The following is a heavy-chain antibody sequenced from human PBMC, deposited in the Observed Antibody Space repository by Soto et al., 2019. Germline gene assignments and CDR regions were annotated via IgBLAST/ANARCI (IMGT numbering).Heavy chain of an antibody. CDR3: AKGLSSGGNWFDP. J-gene: IGHJ5*02. CDR2: ISYDGSNK. V-gene: IGHV3-30*18. Sequence: PGGSLRLSCAASGFTFSSYGMHWVRQARGKGLEWVAVISYDGSNKYYADSVKGRFTISRDNSKNTLYLQMNSLRAEDTAVYYCAKGLSSGGNWFDPWGQGTLVTVS. D-gene: IGHD6-19*01. CDR1: GFTFSSYG.